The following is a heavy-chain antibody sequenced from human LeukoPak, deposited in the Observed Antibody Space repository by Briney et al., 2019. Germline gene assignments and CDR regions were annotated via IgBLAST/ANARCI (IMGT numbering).Heavy chain of an antibody. CDR3: ARAPGYYDILTGYSYYYYYGMDV. J-gene: IGHJ6*02. CDR2: IYYSGST. CDR1: GGSVSSYY. D-gene: IGHD3-9*01. Sequence: SETLSLTCTVSGGSVSSYYWSWIRQPPGKGLEWIGYIYYSGSTNYNPSLKSRVTISVDTSKNQFSLKLSSVTAADTAVYYCARAPGYYDILTGYSYYYYYGMDVWGQGTTVTVSS. V-gene: IGHV4-59*02.